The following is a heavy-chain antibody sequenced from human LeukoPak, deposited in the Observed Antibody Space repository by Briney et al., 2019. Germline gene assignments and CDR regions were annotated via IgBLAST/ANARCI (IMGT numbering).Heavy chain of an antibody. CDR2: INPGGGST. V-gene: IGHV1-46*01. CDR3: ARDGRENRPPYMEWLVLSGNNWFDP. J-gene: IGHJ5*02. CDR1: GYTFTSYY. D-gene: IGHD6-19*01. Sequence: ASVKVSCKASGYTFTSYYMHWVRQAPGQGLERMGIINPGGGSTSYAQKFQGRVTMTRDTSTSTVYMELSSLRSEDTAVYYCARDGRENRPPYMEWLVLSGNNWFDPWGQGTLVTVSS.